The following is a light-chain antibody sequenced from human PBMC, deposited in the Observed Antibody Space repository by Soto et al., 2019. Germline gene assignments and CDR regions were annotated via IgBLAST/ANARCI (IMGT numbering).Light chain of an antibody. J-gene: IGLJ2*01. CDR2: GNS. CDR1: SSNIGAGAGYD. CDR3: QTYDSSLSGVV. Sequence: QLVLTQPPSVSGAPGQRVTISCTGSSSNIGAGAGYDVHWYQQIPGTAPKLLIYGNSNRPSGVPDRFSGSKSGTSASLAITGLQAEDEADYYCQTYDSSLSGVVFGGGTKVTVL. V-gene: IGLV1-40*01.